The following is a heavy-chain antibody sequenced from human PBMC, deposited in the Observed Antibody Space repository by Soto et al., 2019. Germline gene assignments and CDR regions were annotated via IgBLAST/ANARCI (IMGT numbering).Heavy chain of an antibody. V-gene: IGHV1-2*02. CDR3: ATAKRGTVSLLTA. D-gene: IGHD3-16*01. CDR2: LNPYSGAT. CDR1: GYPFSDNH. Sequence: ASVKVSCTASGYPFSDNHIHWVRQAPGQGLEWMGWLNPYSGATTYAPKYQGRITLTRDTSLSTSYMELIGLKSDDTAVYYCATAKRGTVSLLTAWGQGTLVTVSS. J-gene: IGHJ5*01.